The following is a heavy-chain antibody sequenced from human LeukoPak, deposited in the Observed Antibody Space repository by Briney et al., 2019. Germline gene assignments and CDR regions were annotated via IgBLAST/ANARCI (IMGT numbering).Heavy chain of an antibody. V-gene: IGHV4-39*01. CDR1: GGSISSSSYY. J-gene: IGHJ4*02. Sequence: PSETLSLTCTVSGGSISSSSYYWGWIRQPPGKGLEWIGSIYYSGSTYYNPSLKSRVTISVDTSKNQFSLKLSSVTAADTAVYYCARRTVVTGVYYFDYWGQGTLVTVSS. CDR2: IYYSGST. CDR3: ARRTVVTGVYYFDY. D-gene: IGHD4-23*01.